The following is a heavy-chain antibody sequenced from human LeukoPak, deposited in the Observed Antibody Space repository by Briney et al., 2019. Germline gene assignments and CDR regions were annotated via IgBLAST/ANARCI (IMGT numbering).Heavy chain of an antibody. D-gene: IGHD2-15*01. V-gene: IGHV3-30*02. CDR2: IWYDGSKK. CDR1: GFTFSSYG. J-gene: IGHJ6*03. CDR3: AKDRGGYCSGDRCYYYYYYYMDV. Sequence: GGSLRLSXAASGFTFSSYGMHWVRQAPGKGLEWVALIWYDGSKKYYADSVKGRFTISRDNSKNTLCLQMNTLRAEDTAIYYCAKDRGGYCSGDRCYYYYYYYMDVWGKGTTVTVSS.